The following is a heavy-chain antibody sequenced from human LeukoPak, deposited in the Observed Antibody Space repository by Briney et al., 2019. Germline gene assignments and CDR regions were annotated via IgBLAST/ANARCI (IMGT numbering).Heavy chain of an antibody. Sequence: GGSLRLSCAASGFTVSSNYMSWVRQAPGKGLEWVSIIYSDGRTYYAGSVKGRFTISRDNSKNTLSLQMNSLRAEDTAIYYCAKGGHYSCFDYWGQGTLVSVSS. CDR1: GFTVSSNY. V-gene: IGHV3-53*01. D-gene: IGHD2-21*01. CDR3: AKGGHYSCFDY. J-gene: IGHJ4*02. CDR2: IYSDGRT.